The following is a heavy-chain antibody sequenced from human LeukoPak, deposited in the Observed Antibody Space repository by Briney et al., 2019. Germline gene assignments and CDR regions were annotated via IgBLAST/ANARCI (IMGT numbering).Heavy chain of an antibody. CDR3: ATLGGYNSLYFDY. D-gene: IGHD3-16*01. CDR2: IYTSGST. CDR1: GGSIRSYY. V-gene: IGHV4-4*07. J-gene: IGHJ4*02. Sequence: PSETLSLTCTVSGGSIRSYYWSWIRQPAGKGLEWIGRIYTSGSTNYNPSLKSRVTMSVDTSKNQFSLKMNSVTAADTAVYYCATLGGYNSLYFDYWGQGTLVTVSS.